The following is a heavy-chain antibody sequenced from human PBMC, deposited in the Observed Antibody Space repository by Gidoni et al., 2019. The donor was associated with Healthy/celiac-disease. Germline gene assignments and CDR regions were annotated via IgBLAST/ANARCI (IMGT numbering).Heavy chain of an antibody. J-gene: IGHJ6*03. Sequence: EVQLVESGGGLVKPGGSLSLSCAASGFTFSCSSMNWVRQAPGKGLGWVSSISSSSSYIYYADSVKGRFTISRDNAKNSLYLQMNSLRAEDTAVYYCASSGPYVWEYYYYMDVWGKGTTVTVSS. D-gene: IGHD3-16*01. CDR3: ASSGPYVWEYYYYMDV. CDR1: GFTFSCSS. CDR2: ISSSSSYI. V-gene: IGHV3-21*01.